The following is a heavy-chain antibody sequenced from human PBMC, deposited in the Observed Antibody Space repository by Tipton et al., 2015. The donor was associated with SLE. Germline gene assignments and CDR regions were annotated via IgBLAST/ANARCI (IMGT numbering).Heavy chain of an antibody. Sequence: TLSLTCTVSGGSISGHYWSWVRQPPGKGLEWVGFIYLDSGSTKNNPSLESRVIISTDTSKNQVSLKVTSVTAADTAVYYCARDRGRDYSMDVWGRGTTVIVSS. CDR2: IYLDSGST. CDR1: GGSISGHY. V-gene: IGHV4-59*11. CDR3: ARDRGRDYSMDV. J-gene: IGHJ6*02. D-gene: IGHD6-25*01.